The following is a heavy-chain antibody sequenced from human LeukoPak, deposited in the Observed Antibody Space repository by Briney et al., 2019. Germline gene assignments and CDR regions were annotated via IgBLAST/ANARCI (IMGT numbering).Heavy chain of an antibody. CDR3: ARTVVPAAIPYYYYGMDV. D-gene: IGHD2-2*01. V-gene: IGHV1-69*06. Sequence: GSSVKVSCKASGGTFSSYAISWVRQAPGQGLEWMGGINPIFGTANYAQKFQGRVTITADKSTSTAYMELSSLRSEDTAVYYCARTVVPAAIPYYYYGMDVWGKGTTVTVSS. CDR1: GGTFSSYA. J-gene: IGHJ6*04. CDR2: INPIFGTA.